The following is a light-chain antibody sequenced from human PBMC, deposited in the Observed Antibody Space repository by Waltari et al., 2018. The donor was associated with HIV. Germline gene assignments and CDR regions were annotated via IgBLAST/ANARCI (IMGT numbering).Light chain of an antibody. CDR2: DVN. Sequence: QSALTQPRSVSGSPGQSVTISCNGTSSDVGACNYVSWYQQHPGKAPKLMIYDVNKRPSGVPDRFSGSKSGNTASLNISGLQAEDESDYYCCSYAGIWGVFGTGTKVTVL. CDR3: CSYAGIWGV. V-gene: IGLV2-11*01. J-gene: IGLJ1*01. CDR1: SSDVGACNY.